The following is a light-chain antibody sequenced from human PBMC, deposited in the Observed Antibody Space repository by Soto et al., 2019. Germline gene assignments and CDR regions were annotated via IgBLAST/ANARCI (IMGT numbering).Light chain of an antibody. CDR3: QSYDSSLSEV. CDR2: GNS. Sequence: QLVLTQPPSVSGAPGQRVTISCTGSSSNIGAGYDVHWYQQLPGTAPKLLIYGNSNRPSGVPDRFSGSKSGTSASLAITGLQAEDEADYYCQSYDSSLSEVFGTGTQLTVL. V-gene: IGLV1-40*01. CDR1: SSNIGAGYD. J-gene: IGLJ1*01.